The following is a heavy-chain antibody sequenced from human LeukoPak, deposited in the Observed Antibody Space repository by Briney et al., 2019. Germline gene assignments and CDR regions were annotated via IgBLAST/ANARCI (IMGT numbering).Heavy chain of an antibody. CDR2: IYYSGST. V-gene: IGHV4-61*05. CDR3: ARHRTLWFGESLKYYFDY. Sequence: SETLSLTCTVSGGSISSSSYYWGWVRQPPGKGLEWIGYIYYSGSTNYNPSLKSRVTISVDTSKNQFSLKLSSVTAADTAVYYCARHRTLWFGESLKYYFDYWGQGTLVTVSS. J-gene: IGHJ4*02. CDR1: GGSISSSSYY. D-gene: IGHD3-10*01.